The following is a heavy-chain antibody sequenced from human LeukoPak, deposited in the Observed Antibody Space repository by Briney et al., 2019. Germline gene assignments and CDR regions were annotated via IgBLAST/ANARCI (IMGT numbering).Heavy chain of an antibody. V-gene: IGHV3-49*04. CDR3: AKDRFGCSSTSCYSLDY. Sequence: GGSLRLSCTASGFTFGDYAMSWVRQAPGKGLEWVGFIRSKAYGGTTEYAASVKGRFTISRDDSKNTLYLQMNSLRAEDTAVYYCAKDRFGCSSTSCYSLDYWGQGTLVTVSS. D-gene: IGHD2-2*01. CDR2: IRSKAYGGTT. J-gene: IGHJ4*02. CDR1: GFTFGDYA.